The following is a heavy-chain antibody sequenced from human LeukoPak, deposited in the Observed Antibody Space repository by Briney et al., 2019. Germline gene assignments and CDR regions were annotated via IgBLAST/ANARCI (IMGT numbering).Heavy chain of an antibody. CDR3: ARESRGYDILTGKYHRGYYSYYMDV. Sequence: GGSLRLSCVASGFTFRTYWMHWVRQAPGEGLVWVSRIRSDGSDTRYAESVKGRFTISRDNAKNSLYLQMNSLRAEDTAVYYCARESRGYDILTGKYHRGYYSYYMDVWGKETTVTVSS. D-gene: IGHD3-9*01. CDR1: GFTFRTYW. CDR2: IRSDGSDT. V-gene: IGHV3-74*01. J-gene: IGHJ6*03.